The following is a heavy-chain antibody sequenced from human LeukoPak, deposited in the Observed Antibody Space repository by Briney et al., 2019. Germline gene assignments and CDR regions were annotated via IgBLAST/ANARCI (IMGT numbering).Heavy chain of an antibody. CDR3: ASRDKGYYFGMDV. Sequence: GGSLRLSCAASGLTVSNIYMSWVRQAPGKGLEWVSIISGGGTTYYADSVKGRFIISRDNSKNTLSLQMNSLRVEDTAVYYCASRDKGYYFGMDVWGQGTRVTVSS. D-gene: IGHD5-24*01. CDR1: GLTVSNIY. J-gene: IGHJ6*02. CDR2: ISGGGTT. V-gene: IGHV3-66*01.